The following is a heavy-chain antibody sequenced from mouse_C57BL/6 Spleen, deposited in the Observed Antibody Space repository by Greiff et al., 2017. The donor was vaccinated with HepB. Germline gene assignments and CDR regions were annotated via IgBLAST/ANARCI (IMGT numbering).Heavy chain of an antibody. J-gene: IGHJ2*01. CDR3: ARLGDYYGSSSYFDY. V-gene: IGHV1-81*01. CDR2: IYPRSGNT. D-gene: IGHD1-1*01. Sequence: QVQLQQSGAELARPGASVKLSCKASGYTFTSYGISWVKQRTGQGLEWIGEIYPRSGNTYYNEKFKGKATLTADKSSSTAYMELRSLTSEDSAVYFCARLGDYYGSSSYFDYWGQGTTLTVSS. CDR1: GYTFTSYG.